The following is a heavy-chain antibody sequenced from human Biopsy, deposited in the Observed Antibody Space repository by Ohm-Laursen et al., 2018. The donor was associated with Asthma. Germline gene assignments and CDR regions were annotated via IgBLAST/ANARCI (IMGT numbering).Heavy chain of an antibody. D-gene: IGHD5-12*01. J-gene: IGHJ6*02. CDR2: LIPVLGTT. V-gene: IGHV1-69*01. Sequence: SSVKVSCKSSGDSFSNYAISWVRQAPGQGLEWMGGLIPVLGTTDHAQMFEGRVTITADESTSTAYMELSSLSSEDTAVYYCARGYSGSDRIVYYYSGLEVWGQGTTVTVSS. CDR3: ARGYSGSDRIVYYYSGLEV. CDR1: GDSFSNYA.